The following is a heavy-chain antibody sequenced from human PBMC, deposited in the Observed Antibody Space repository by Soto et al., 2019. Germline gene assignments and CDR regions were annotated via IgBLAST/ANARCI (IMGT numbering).Heavy chain of an antibody. V-gene: IGHV4-39*01. CDR3: VRRGYNYGIFDY. Sequence: QLQLQESGPGLVKPSETLSLTCTVSGGSISSNSYYWGWSRQSPGKGLEWIGSIYYSGSTYYNPSLESRVTISVDTSKNQFSLKLRSVTAADTAVYYCVRRGYNYGIFDYWGQGTLVTVSS. D-gene: IGHD5-18*01. CDR2: IYYSGST. CDR1: GGSISSNSYY. J-gene: IGHJ4*02.